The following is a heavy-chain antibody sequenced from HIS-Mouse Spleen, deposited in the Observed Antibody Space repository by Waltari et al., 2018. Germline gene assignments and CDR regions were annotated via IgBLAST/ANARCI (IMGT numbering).Heavy chain of an antibody. CDR2: SNPRGGST. D-gene: IGHD1-26*01. J-gene: IGHJ3*02. CDR3: ARRSYLNAFDI. CDR1: GYTFTSYY. V-gene: IGHV1-46*01. Sequence: QVQLVQSGAEVKKPGASVKVSCKASGYTFTSYYMHWVRQAPGKGLEWMGRSNPRGGSTSYSRKFQGRVTMTRDTSTSTVYMELSSLRSEDTAVYYCARRSYLNAFDIWGQGTMVTVSS.